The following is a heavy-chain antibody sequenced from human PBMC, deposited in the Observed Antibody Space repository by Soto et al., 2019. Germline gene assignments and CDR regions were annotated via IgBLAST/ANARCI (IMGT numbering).Heavy chain of an antibody. CDR2: INHSGST. Sequence: PSETLSLTCAVYGGSFSGYYWSWIRQPPGKGLEWIGEINHSGSTNYNPSLKSRVTISVDTSKNQFSLKLSSVTAADTAVYYCAGRGIAVDGTSYYYYGMDVWGQGTTVTVSS. J-gene: IGHJ6*02. D-gene: IGHD6-19*01. CDR1: GGSFSGYY. V-gene: IGHV4-34*01. CDR3: AGRGIAVDGTSYYYYGMDV.